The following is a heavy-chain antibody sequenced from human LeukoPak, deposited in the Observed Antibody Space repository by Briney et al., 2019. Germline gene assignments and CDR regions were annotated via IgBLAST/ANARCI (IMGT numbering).Heavy chain of an antibody. V-gene: IGHV1-3*01. CDR2: INAGNGNT. Sequence: ASVKVSCKASGYTFTSYAMHRVRQAPGQRLEWMGWINAGNGNTKYSQKFQGRVTITRDTSASTAYMELSSLRSEDTAVYYCARSYGDYGYWFDPWGQGTLVTVSS. D-gene: IGHD4-17*01. CDR3: ARSYGDYGYWFDP. CDR1: GYTFTSYA. J-gene: IGHJ5*02.